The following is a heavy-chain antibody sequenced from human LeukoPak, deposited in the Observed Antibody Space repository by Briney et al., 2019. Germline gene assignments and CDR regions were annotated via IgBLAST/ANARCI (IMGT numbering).Heavy chain of an antibody. CDR3: AREGGPYRPLDY. CDR2: VNLQGST. V-gene: IGHV4-4*02. CDR1: GGSITPTNY. J-gene: IGHJ4*02. Sequence: SETLSLTCDVSGGSITPTNYWWWVRQHQGKGLEWVGEVNLQGSTNYNPSLMRRVAISVDTSANHVCLQLTSVTAADTAVYYCAREGGPYRPLDYSGQGTLVTVSS.